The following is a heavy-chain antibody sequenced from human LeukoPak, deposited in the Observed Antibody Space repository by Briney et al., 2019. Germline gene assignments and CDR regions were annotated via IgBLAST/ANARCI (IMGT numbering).Heavy chain of an antibody. V-gene: IGHV4-4*07. D-gene: IGHD5-18*01. J-gene: IGHJ4*02. Sequence: PSETLSLTCTVSGASISNYYWIWIGHPAGKGLEGIGLIYTSGNTNYNPSLKSRVTMSVDTSKNQFSLKLSSVTAADTAVYYCARVRGITSMAYFDYWGQGTLVTVSS. CDR1: GASISNYY. CDR2: IYTSGNT. CDR3: ARVRGITSMAYFDY.